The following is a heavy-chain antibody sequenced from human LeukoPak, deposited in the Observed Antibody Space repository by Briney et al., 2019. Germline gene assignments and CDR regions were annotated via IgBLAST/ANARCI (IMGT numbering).Heavy chain of an antibody. CDR2: MNPNSGNT. CDR1: GYTFTSYD. J-gene: IGHJ5*02. CDR3: ARGEGVITMVRGVIPHWFDP. D-gene: IGHD3-10*01. V-gene: IGHV1-8*01. Sequence: ASVKVSCKASGYTFTSYDINWVRQATGQGLEWMGWMNPNSGNTGYAQKFQGRVTMTRNTSISTAYMELSSLRSEDTAVYYCARGEGVITMVRGVIPHWFDPWGQGTLVTVSS.